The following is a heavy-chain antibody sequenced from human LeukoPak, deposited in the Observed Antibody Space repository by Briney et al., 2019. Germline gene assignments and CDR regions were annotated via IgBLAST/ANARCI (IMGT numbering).Heavy chain of an antibody. V-gene: IGHV3-7*01. CDR3: ARADIVVVVAATCFDY. D-gene: IGHD2-15*01. Sequence: PGGSLRLSCAASGFTFSSYWMSWVRQAPGKGREWVANIKQDGSEKYYVDSVKGRFTISRDNAKNSLYLQMNSLRAEDTAVYYCARADIVVVVAATCFDYWGQGTLVTVSS. J-gene: IGHJ4*02. CDR2: IKQDGSEK. CDR1: GFTFSSYW.